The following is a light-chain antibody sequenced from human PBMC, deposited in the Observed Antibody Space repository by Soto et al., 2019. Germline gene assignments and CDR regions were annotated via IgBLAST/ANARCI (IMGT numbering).Light chain of an antibody. CDR2: AAS. J-gene: IGKJ2*01. V-gene: IGKV1-39*01. Sequence: DIQMTQSPSSLSASVGDRVTITCRASQGVSAYLLWYQQRQGRATKLLIYAASNLLSGVPSRFSGSGSGTNFTVTIRSLQPEHFATYSCQQRYRTPHTFGQGTKLETK. CDR3: QQRYRTPHT. CDR1: QGVSAY.